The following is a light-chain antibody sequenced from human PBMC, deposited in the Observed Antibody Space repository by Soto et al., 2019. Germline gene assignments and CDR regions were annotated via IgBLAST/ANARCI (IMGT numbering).Light chain of an antibody. V-gene: IGLV1-44*01. CDR2: NDN. J-gene: IGLJ2*01. CDR3: AAWDDSLNGHVV. CDR1: SSNIGSNT. Sequence: QSVLTQPPSASGTPGQRVTISCSGSSSNIGSNTVNWYQQITGTAPKLLIYNDNQRPSGCPDRFSGSKSGTSGSLAISGLQSEDEGDYYCAAWDDSLNGHVVFGGGTKLTVL.